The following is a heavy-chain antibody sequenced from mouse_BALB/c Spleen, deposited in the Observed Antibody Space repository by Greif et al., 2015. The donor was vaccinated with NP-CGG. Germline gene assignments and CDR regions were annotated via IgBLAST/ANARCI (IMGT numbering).Heavy chain of an antibody. J-gene: IGHJ4*01. D-gene: IGHD2-4*01. CDR2: IYPGDGDT. CDR1: GYAFSSYW. V-gene: IGHV1-80*01. Sequence: QVQLQQSAAELVRPGSSVKISCKASGYAFSSYWMNWVKQRPGQGLEWIGQIYPGDGDTNYNGKFKGKATLTADKSSSTAYMQLSSLTSEDSAVYFCARYDYDYYAMDYWGQGTSVTVSS. CDR3: ARYDYDYYAMDY.